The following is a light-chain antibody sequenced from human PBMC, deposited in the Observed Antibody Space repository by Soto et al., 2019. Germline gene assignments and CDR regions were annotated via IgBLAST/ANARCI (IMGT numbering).Light chain of an antibody. Sequence: QSVLTQPPSASGTPGQSLTISCSGGYSNIGSHYVYWYQHFPGTAPSLLIFRDGQRPSGVPARFFGYKSDTSAPLANTRHRYEDAAHYYCAVWDNRMTAWVFGGGTKLTVL. V-gene: IGLV1-47*01. CDR3: AVWDNRMTAWV. CDR1: YSNIGSHY. CDR2: RDG. J-gene: IGLJ3*02.